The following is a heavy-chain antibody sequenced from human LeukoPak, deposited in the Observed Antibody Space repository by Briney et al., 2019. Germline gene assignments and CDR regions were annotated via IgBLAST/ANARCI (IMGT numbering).Heavy chain of an antibody. D-gene: IGHD5-24*01. J-gene: IGHJ4*02. V-gene: IGHV1-2*02. CDR3: ARDSARWLQFPEPNFDY. CDR2: INPNSGGT. CDR1: GYTFTGYY. Sequence: ASVKVSCKASGYTFTGYYMHWVRQAPGQGLEWMGWINPNSGGTNYAQKFQGRVTMTRDTSISTAYVELSRLRSDDTAVYYCARDSARWLQFPEPNFDYWGQGTLVTVSS.